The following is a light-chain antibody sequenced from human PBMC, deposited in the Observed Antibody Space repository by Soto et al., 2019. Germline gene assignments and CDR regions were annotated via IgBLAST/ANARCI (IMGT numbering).Light chain of an antibody. V-gene: IGKV3D-20*02. CDR1: QSVSNNY. CDR2: GAS. CDR3: QHRSNWPPVA. Sequence: EIVLTQSPGTLSLSPGERATLSCRASQSVSNNYLAWYQQKPGQAPRLLIYGASNRATGIPDRFSGSGSGTDFTLTISRLEPEDFAVYYCQHRSNWPPVAFGQGTRLEIK. J-gene: IGKJ5*01.